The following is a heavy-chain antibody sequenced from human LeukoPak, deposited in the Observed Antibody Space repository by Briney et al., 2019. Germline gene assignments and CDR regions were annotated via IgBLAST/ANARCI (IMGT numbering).Heavy chain of an antibody. CDR2: INPSGGST. D-gene: IGHD2-21*02. Sequence: ASVKVSCKASGYTFTSYYMHWVRQAPGQGLEWMGIINPSGGSTSYAQKFQGRVTMTRDTSTSTVYMELSSLRSEDTAVYYCARDGLDCGGDCHYGMDVWGQGTTVTVSS. CDR3: ARDGLDCGGDCHYGMDV. V-gene: IGHV1-46*01. J-gene: IGHJ6*02. CDR1: GYTFTSYY.